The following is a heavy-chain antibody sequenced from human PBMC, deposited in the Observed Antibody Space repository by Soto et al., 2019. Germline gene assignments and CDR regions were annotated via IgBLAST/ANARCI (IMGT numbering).Heavy chain of an antibody. CDR1: GYSFTPYH. J-gene: IGHJ5*02. CDR3: AREAESTFWFDP. Sequence: QVQLVQSGAEVKKPGASVKVSCKTSGYSFTPYHIHWVRQAPGQGLEWMGIIFTGDNRTIYAQNFQGRVTMTRDTSATTVYLEVSSLRSEDTAVYYCAREAESTFWFDPWGQRTLVTVSS. V-gene: IGHV1-46*03. CDR2: IFTGDNRT. D-gene: IGHD3-16*01.